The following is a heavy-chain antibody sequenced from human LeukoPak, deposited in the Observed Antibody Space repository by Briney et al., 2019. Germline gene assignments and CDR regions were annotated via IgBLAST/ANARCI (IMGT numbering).Heavy chain of an antibody. V-gene: IGHV3-11*04. CDR2: ISSSGSSI. Sequence: LSLTCTVSGGSISSSSYYWGWIRQPPGKGLEWVSYISSSGSSIYYADSVKGRFTISRDNAKKSLYLQMHSLRAEDTAVYYCARDSHKFDSSGYYPDAFDIWGQGTMVTVSS. CDR3: ARDSHKFDSSGYYPDAFDI. CDR1: GGSISSSSYY. D-gene: IGHD3-22*01. J-gene: IGHJ3*02.